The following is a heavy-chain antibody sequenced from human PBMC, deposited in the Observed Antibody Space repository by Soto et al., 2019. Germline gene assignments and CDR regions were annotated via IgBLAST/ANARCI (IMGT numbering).Heavy chain of an antibody. CDR3: ARLGVIVLVPAAWYYGMDV. CDR2: SDPSDSYI. CDR1: GYSFTRYW. D-gene: IGHD2-2*01. V-gene: IGHV5-10-1*01. Sequence: GGSLKIYCKGSGYSFTRYWISWVRQMPGEGLGRMGRSDPSDSYINYSPSFQGHVTISADKYISTAYLQWSSLKAPDTAMYYCARLGVIVLVPAAWYYGMDVWGQGTTVTV. J-gene: IGHJ6*02.